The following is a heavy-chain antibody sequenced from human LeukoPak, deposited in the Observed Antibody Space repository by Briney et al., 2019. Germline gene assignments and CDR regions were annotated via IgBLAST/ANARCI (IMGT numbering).Heavy chain of an antibody. CDR3: ATDGRSSGWYGFDY. J-gene: IGHJ4*02. V-gene: IGHV3-21*01. CDR1: GFTFSTYS. CDR2: ITSPVGRI. D-gene: IGHD6-19*01. Sequence: GGSLRLSCAASGFTFSTYSMNWVRQAPGKGLEWVSSITSPVGRIYYADSLKGRITISRDNARSTLYLQMNSLRAEDTAVYYCATDGRSSGWYGFDYWGQGILVTVSS.